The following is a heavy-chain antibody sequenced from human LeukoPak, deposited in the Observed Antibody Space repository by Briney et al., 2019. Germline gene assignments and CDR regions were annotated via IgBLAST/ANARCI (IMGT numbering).Heavy chain of an antibody. Sequence: GGSLRLSCAASGFTFSTCALNLVRQAPGKGLEWVSSISGSGGSTYYADSVKGRFTISRDNSKNTLYLQMNSLRAEDTAVYYGDKAPSGRYYYVDYGGQGTLVTVSA. CDR1: GFTFSTCA. V-gene: IGHV3-23*01. CDR3: DKAPSGRYYYVDY. D-gene: IGHD1-26*01. J-gene: IGHJ4*02. CDR2: ISGSGGST.